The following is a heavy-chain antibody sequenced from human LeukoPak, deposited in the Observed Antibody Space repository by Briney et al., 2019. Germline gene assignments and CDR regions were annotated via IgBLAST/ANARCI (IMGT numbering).Heavy chain of an antibody. CDR1: GDSVNDYY. CDR2: IYYSGST. V-gene: IGHV4-59*02. CDR3: ARGGARGSSAFDG. J-gene: IGHJ3*01. D-gene: IGHD3-10*01. Sequence: SETLSLTCTVSGDSVNDYYWNWIRQPPGKGLEWIGYIYYSGSTDYNPSLKSRVTMSVDTSKNQFSLKLNSVTAADTAVYYCARGGARGSSAFDGGGQGTMVIVSA.